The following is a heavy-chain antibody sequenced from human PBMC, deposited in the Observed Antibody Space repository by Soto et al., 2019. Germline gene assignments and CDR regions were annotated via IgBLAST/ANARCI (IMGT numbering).Heavy chain of an antibody. V-gene: IGHV1-69*13. CDR2: IIPIFGTA. Sequence: SVKVSCKASGGTFSSYAISWVRQAPGQGLEWMGGIIPIFGTANYAQKSHGRVTITADESTSTAYMELSSLRSEDTAVYYCARDLGHDYGDDYWGQGTLVTVSS. CDR3: ARDLGHDYGDDY. D-gene: IGHD4-17*01. J-gene: IGHJ4*02. CDR1: GGTFSSYA.